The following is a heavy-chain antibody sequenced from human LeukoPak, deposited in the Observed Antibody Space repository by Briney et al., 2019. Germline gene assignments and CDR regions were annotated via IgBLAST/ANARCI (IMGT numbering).Heavy chain of an antibody. V-gene: IGHV3-48*03. J-gene: IGHJ4*02. D-gene: IGHD6-19*01. CDR1: EFTLSSYE. CDR2: ISSSGSTI. Sequence: GGSLRPSCAASEFTLSSYEMNWVRQAPGKGLEWVSYISSSGSTIYYADSVKGRFTISRDNAKNSLYLQMNSLRAEDTAVYYCARVTHMSSGWDFDYWGQGTLVTVSS. CDR3: ARVTHMSSGWDFDY.